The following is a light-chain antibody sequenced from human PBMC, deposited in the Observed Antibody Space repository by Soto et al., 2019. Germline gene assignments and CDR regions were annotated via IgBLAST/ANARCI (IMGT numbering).Light chain of an antibody. CDR3: QQYDNWPPFT. J-gene: IGKJ3*01. CDR1: QSVSTN. V-gene: IGKV3-15*01. CDR2: AAS. Sequence: EIVTTQSPATLSVSPGDRATLSCRASQSVSTNLAWYQQKPGQAPRLLIYAASTRATGIPARFTGSGSGTEFTLTISSLQSEDFAVYYCQQYDNWPPFTFGPGTIVDIE.